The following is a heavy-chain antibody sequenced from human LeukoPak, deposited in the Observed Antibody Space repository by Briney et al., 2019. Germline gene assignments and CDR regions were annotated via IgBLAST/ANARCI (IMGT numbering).Heavy chain of an antibody. CDR2: INGRGSTM. Sequence: GGSLRLSCAASGFTFSSYSMNWVRQAPGKGLQWVSSINGRGSTMYYADSVKGRFTISRDNSKNKLFLQMSSLRAEDTAVYFCAKDRIVGAHNWFDPWGQGTLVTVSS. J-gene: IGHJ5*02. CDR3: AKDRIVGAHNWFDP. V-gene: IGHV3-23*01. D-gene: IGHD1-26*01. CDR1: GFTFSSYS.